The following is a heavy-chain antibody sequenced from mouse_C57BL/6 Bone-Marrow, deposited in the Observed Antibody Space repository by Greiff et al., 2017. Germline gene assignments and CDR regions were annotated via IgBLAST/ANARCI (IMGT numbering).Heavy chain of an antibody. CDR1: GYTFTSYC. CDR3: ARSDWVYAMDY. J-gene: IGHJ4*01. D-gene: IGHD4-1*01. V-gene: IGHV1-69*01. Sequence: QVQLQQPGAELVMPGASVKLSCKASGYTFTSYCMHWVQQRPGQGLEWIGEIDPSDSYTYYNQKVKGKSTFTVDKSSSTDYMQLSMLPSEDSAVYYCARSDWVYAMDYWGQGTSVTVSS. CDR2: IDPSDSYT.